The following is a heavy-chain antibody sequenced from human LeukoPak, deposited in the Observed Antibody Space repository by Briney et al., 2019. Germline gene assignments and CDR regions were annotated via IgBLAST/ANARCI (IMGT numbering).Heavy chain of an antibody. Sequence: SETLSLTCDVYGDSSRGYYWSWIGPLPGKGLEWIGETNHSGSTKYNPSLKSRVTISEDTSKNQFSLRLSSVTAADTAVYYCARCKPDFWSDYISAFDIWGQGTMVTVSS. CDR1: GDSSRGYY. CDR3: ARCKPDFWSDYISAFDI. V-gene: IGHV4-34*01. D-gene: IGHD3-3*01. J-gene: IGHJ3*02. CDR2: TNHSGST.